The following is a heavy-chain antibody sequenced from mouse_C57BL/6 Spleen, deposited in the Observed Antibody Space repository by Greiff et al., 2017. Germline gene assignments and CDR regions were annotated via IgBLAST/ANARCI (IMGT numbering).Heavy chain of an antibody. J-gene: IGHJ2*01. CDR2: IDPSASET. V-gene: IGHV1-52*01. CDR3: ARGENY. Sequence: QVQLQQPGAELVRPGSSVKLSCKASGYTFTSYWMHWVKQRPIQGLEWIGNIDPSASETHYNPKFKDKATLTVDKSSSTAYMQLSSLTSEDSAVYYCARGENYWCQGTTLTVSS. CDR1: GYTFTSYW.